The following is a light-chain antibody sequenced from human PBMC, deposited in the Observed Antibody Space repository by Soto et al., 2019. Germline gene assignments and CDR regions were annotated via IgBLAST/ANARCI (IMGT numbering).Light chain of an antibody. CDR2: DVS. V-gene: IGLV2-14*01. J-gene: IGLJ2*01. CDR3: SSYTSSSAGVV. Sequence: QSALTQPASVSGSPGQSITISCTGTISDVGGYNYVSWYPQHPGKAPKLMIYDVSNRPSGVSNRFSGSKSGNTASLTISGLQAEDEADYYCSSYTSSSAGVVFGGGTKLTVL. CDR1: ISDVGGYNY.